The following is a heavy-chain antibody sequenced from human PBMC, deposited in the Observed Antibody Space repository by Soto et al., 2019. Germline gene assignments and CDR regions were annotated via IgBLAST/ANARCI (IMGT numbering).Heavy chain of an antibody. Sequence: SEALSLPCTGSNGSIDNTVFFWNWIRQHPGRGLEWCGYISYNVKTLSTPTIYSRVSTSPNTHPHPYPPKLSSATAADTAVYFCARHLSGDYTNANWFDPRGQRTPVPVAT. D-gene: IGHD4-17*01. CDR2: ISYNVKT. CDR1: NGSIDNTVFF. J-gene: IGHJ5*01. V-gene: IGHV4-31*03. CDR3: ARHLSGDYTNANWFDP.